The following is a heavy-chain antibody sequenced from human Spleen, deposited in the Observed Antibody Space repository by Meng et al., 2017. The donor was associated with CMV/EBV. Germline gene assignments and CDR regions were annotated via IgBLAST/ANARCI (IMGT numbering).Heavy chain of an antibody. CDR1: FTYLY. Sequence: FTYLYIHWVRQAPGQGLEWMGWVNPKSGNTNYAQRFQGRVSLTRDSSTSTVYMELSRLRSADTAVYYCARAGSDYVDMSGYPEDPLDYWGQGTLVTVSS. V-gene: IGHV1-2*02. CDR3: ARAGSDYVDMSGYPEDPLDY. J-gene: IGHJ4*02. D-gene: IGHD3-10*01. CDR2: VNPKSGNT.